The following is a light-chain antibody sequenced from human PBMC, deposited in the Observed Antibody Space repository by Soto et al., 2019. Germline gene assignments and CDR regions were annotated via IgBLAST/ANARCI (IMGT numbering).Light chain of an antibody. CDR2: GAS. Sequence: EVVLTQSPGTLSLSPGERATLSCRASQSVAANYLAWYQQKRGQAPRILIYGASSRATGIPDRFSGSGSGTDFTLNISRLEHEDFAVYYCHQYGTALLTFGPGTKVAIK. V-gene: IGKV3-20*01. CDR3: HQYGTALLT. CDR1: QSVAANY. J-gene: IGKJ3*01.